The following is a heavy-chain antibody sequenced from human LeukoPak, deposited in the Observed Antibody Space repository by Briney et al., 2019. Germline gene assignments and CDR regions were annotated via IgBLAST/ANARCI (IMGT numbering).Heavy chain of an antibody. D-gene: IGHD2-2*01. J-gene: IGHJ4*02. Sequence: ASVKVSCKASGYTFTSYYMHWVRQAPGQGLEWMGIINPSGGSTSYAQKFQGRVTITADKSTSTAYMELSSLRSEDTAVYYCASGRTDIVVVPATLRNYYFDYWGQGTLVTVSS. CDR2: INPSGGST. V-gene: IGHV1-46*01. CDR3: ASGRTDIVVVPATLRNYYFDY. CDR1: GYTFTSYY.